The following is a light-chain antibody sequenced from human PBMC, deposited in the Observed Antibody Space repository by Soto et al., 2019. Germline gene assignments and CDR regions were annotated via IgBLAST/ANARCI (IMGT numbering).Light chain of an antibody. J-gene: IGKJ2*01. CDR1: QSVSSN. CDR3: QQYNNWPPYT. CDR2: GAS. V-gene: IGKV3-15*01. Sequence: EIVMTQSPASLSVSPGERATLSCRASQSVSSNLAWYQQRPGQVPRLLIYGASTRATGIPARFSGSGSGTEFTLTISRLQSEDFAMYYCQQYNNWPPYTFGQGTKLQIK.